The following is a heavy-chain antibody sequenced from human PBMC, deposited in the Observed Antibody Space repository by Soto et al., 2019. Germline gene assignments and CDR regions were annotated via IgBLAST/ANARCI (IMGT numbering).Heavy chain of an antibody. CDR2: ISESGGST. CDR1: AFTFSSYW. Sequence: PGRSLRLSCEISAFTFSSYWMTWVRQSPGKGLEWVSVISESGGSTHYAESVRGRFTISRDNSENTLYLRMSSLRDDDTAGYFCAKRSPYSTGCYPPLFAYWGQGALVPVSS. V-gene: IGHV3-23*01. CDR3: AKRSPYSTGCYPPLFAY. J-gene: IGHJ4*02. D-gene: IGHD2-2*01.